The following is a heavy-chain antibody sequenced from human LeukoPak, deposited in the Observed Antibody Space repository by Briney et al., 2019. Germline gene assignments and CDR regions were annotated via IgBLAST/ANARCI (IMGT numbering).Heavy chain of an antibody. CDR1: GFTFSSYW. CDR3: ARVLRFLEWLPMDV. D-gene: IGHD3-3*01. Sequence: GGSLRLSCAASGFTFSSYWMSWVRQAPGKGLEWVANIKQDGSEKYYVDSVKGRFPISRDNAKNSLYLQMNSLRAEDTAVYYCARVLRFLEWLPMDVWGKGTTVTVSS. CDR2: IKQDGSEK. V-gene: IGHV3-7*01. J-gene: IGHJ6*04.